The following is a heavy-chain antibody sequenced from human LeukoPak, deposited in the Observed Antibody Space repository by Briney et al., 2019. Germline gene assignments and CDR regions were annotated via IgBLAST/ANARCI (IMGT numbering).Heavy chain of an antibody. Sequence: ASVKVSCKASGYTFTGYYMHWVRQAPGQGLEWMGWINPNSGGTNYAQKFQGRVTMTRDTSIGTAYMELSRLRSDDTAVYYCARERQQLVQDYYYYGMDVWGQGTTVTVSS. V-gene: IGHV1-2*02. CDR2: INPNSGGT. J-gene: IGHJ6*02. D-gene: IGHD6-13*01. CDR3: ARERQQLVQDYYYYGMDV. CDR1: GYTFTGYY.